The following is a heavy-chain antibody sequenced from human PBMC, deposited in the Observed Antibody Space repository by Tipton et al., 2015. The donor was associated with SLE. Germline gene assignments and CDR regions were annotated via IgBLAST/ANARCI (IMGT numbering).Heavy chain of an antibody. CDR2: ISGGGGST. CDR1: GFTLRNYA. CDR3: AKRIYYFDN. D-gene: IGHD2/OR15-2a*01. J-gene: IGHJ4*02. Sequence: SLRLSCAASGFTLRNYAMSWVRQAPGKGLEWVSYISGGGGSTYYADSVKGRFTISRDNSKNTLYLQMSSLRAEDTAVYYCAKRIYYFDNWGQGTLVSVSS. V-gene: IGHV3-23*01.